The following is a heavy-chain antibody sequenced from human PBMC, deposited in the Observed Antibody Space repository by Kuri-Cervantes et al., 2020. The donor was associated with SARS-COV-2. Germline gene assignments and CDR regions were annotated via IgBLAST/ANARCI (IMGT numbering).Heavy chain of an antibody. CDR3: ARVHCISVSCFSAYPLDV. CDR1: GYSFTVYH. D-gene: IGHD2-2*01. V-gene: IGHV1-69*06. J-gene: IGHJ6*01. CDR2: INLMFDSA. Sequence: SVKVSCKASGYSFTVYHIHWVRQAPGQGLEWMGRINLMFDSANYAQKVQGRVTITADKSTRTTYMELSSLTSEDTAVYYCARVHCISVSCFSAYPLDVWGQGTTVTVSS.